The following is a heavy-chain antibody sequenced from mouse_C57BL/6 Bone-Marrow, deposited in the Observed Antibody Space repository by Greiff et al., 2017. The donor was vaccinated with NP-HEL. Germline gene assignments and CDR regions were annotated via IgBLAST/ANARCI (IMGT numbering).Heavy chain of an antibody. D-gene: IGHD3-2*02. Sequence: VHVKQSGPELVKPGASVKIPCKASGYTFTDYNMDWVKQSHGKSLEWIGDINPNNGGTIYNQKFKGKATLTVDKSSSTAYMELRSLTSEDTAVYYCARSAQAWAMDYWGQGTSVTVSS. CDR2: INPNNGGT. J-gene: IGHJ4*01. CDR3: ARSAQAWAMDY. CDR1: GYTFTDYN. V-gene: IGHV1-18*01.